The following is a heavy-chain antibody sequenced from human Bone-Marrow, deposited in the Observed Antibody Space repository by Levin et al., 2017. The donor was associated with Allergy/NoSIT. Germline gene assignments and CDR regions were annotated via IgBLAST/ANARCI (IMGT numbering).Heavy chain of an antibody. CDR1: GFTFSSYS. V-gene: IGHV3-21*01. CDR3: ARDGNYAAFYYYYYMDV. CDR2: ISSSSSYI. D-gene: IGHD4-11*01. Sequence: GESLKISCAASGFTFSSYSMNWVRQASGKGLEWVSSISSSSSYIYYADSVKGRFTISRDNAKNSLYLQMNSLRAEDTAVYYCARDGNYAAFYYYYYMDVWGKGTTVTVSS. J-gene: IGHJ6*03.